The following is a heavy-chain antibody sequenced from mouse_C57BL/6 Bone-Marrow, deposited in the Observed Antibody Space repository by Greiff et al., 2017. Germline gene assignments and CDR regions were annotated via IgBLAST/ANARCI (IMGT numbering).Heavy chain of an antibody. V-gene: IGHV1-69*01. CDR3: ARRGLQLRPTFYYAMDY. J-gene: IGHJ4*01. CDR2: IDPSDSYT. CDR1: GYTFTSYW. Sequence: QVQLKQPGAELVMPGASVKLSCKASGYTFTSYWMHWVKQRPGQGLEWIGEIDPSDSYTNYNQKFKGKSTLTVDKSSSTAYMQLSSLTSEDSAVXYCARRGLQLRPTFYYAMDYWGQGTSVTVSS. D-gene: IGHD3-2*02.